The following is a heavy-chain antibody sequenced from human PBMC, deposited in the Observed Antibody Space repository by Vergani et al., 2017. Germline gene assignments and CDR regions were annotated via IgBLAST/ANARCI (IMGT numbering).Heavy chain of an antibody. CDR1: GGSISSGGYY. V-gene: IGHV4-31*03. J-gene: IGHJ4*02. CDR2: IYYSGST. Sequence: QVQLQQWGAGLLKPSQTLSLTCTVSGGSISSGGYYWSWIRQHPGTGREWIGYIYYSGSTYYNPSLKSRVTIAVDTSKNQFSLKLGSVTAADTAVYYCASDDYYDSSGSSFDYWGQGTLVTVSA. CDR3: ASDDYYDSSGSSFDY. D-gene: IGHD3-22*01.